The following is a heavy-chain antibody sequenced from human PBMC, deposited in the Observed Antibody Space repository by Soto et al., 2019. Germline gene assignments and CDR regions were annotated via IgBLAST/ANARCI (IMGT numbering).Heavy chain of an antibody. CDR2: IKSKTDGGTT. D-gene: IGHD3-22*01. CDR3: TTDRFYDSSGYYSYYFDY. J-gene: IGHJ4*02. V-gene: IGHV3-15*01. CDR1: GFTFSNAW. Sequence: EVQLVESGGGLVKPGGSLRLSCAASGFTFSNAWMSWVRQAPGKGLEWVGRIKSKTDGGTTDYAAPVKGSFTISRDDSKNTLYLQMNSLKTEDTAVYYCTTDRFYDSSGYYSYYFDYWGQGTLVTVSS.